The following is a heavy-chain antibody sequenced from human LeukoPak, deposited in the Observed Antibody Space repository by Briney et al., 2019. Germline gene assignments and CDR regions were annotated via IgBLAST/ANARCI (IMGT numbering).Heavy chain of an antibody. CDR1: GFTFSNAW. V-gene: IGHV3-15*01. D-gene: IGHD3-22*01. J-gene: IGHJ4*02. Sequence: GGSLRLSCAASGFTFSNAWMSWVLQAPGKGLEWVGRIKSKTDGGTTDAAPVKGRFTISRDDSKNTLYLQMNSLKTEDTAVYYCTRGSYYDSSGYRWGQGTLVTVSS. CDR3: TRGSYYDSSGYR. CDR2: IKSKTDGGTT.